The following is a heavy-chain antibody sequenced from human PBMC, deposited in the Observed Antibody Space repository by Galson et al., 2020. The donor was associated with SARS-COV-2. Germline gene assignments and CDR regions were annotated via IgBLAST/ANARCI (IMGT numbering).Heavy chain of an antibody. Sequence: SVKVSCKASGGTFSSYAISWVRQAPGQGLEWMGGIIPIFGTANYAQKFQGRVTITADESTSTAYMELSSLRSEDTAVYYCARDGGMAIIGDWYFDLWGRGTLVTVSS. V-gene: IGHV1-69*13. CDR1: GGTFSSYA. J-gene: IGHJ2*01. CDR2: IIPIFGTA. CDR3: ARDGGMAIIGDWYFDL. D-gene: IGHD1-20*01.